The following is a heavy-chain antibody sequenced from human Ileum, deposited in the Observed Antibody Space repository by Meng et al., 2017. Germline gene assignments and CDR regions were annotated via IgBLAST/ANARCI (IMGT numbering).Heavy chain of an antibody. V-gene: IGHV1-3*01. CDR1: GGTFSRHT. CDR2: INVGNGNT. Sequence: QVKLVQSGAELKRPGPPVKVSYKASGGTFSRHTISRVRQAPGQGLEWMAWINVGNGNTYSSQNVRKRVTVTMDTSATTTYMELIGLTSGDTAVYYCAKERGGIYTHWGPGTLVTVSS. D-gene: IGHD2-15*01. CDR3: AKERGGIYTH. J-gene: IGHJ4*02.